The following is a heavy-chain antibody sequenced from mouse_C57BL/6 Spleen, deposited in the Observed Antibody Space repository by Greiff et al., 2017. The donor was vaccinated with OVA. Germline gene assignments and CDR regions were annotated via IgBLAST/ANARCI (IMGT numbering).Heavy chain of an antibody. CDR1: GYAFTNYL. D-gene: IGHD1-1*01. CDR3: ARRGTTVDYYAMDY. V-gene: IGHV1-54*01. Sequence: VQLQQSGAELVRPGTSVKVSCKASGYAFTNYLIEWVKQRPGQGLEWIGVINPGSGGTNYNEKFKGKATLTADKSSSTACMQLSSLTSEDSAVYFGARRGTTVDYYAMDYWGQGTSVTVSS. CDR2: INPGSGGT. J-gene: IGHJ4*01.